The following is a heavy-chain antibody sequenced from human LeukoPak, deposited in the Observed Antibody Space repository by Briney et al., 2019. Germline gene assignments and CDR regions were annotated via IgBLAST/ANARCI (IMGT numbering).Heavy chain of an antibody. D-gene: IGHD1-20*01. J-gene: IGHJ4*02. CDR2: FDPEDGET. CDR3: ATEVTGTTDMYYFDY. Sequence: GASVKVSCKVFGYTLTELSMHWVRQAPGKGLVWMGGFDPEDGETIYAQKFQGRVTMTEDTSTDTAYMELSSLRSEDTAVYYCATEVTGTTDMYYFDYWGQGTLVTVSS. V-gene: IGHV1-24*01. CDR1: GYTLTELS.